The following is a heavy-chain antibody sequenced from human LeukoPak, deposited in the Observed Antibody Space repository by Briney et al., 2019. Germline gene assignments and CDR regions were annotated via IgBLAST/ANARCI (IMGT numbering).Heavy chain of an antibody. Sequence: SETLSLTCTVSGVSISSYYWSWIRQPPGKGLEWIGYIYYSGSTNYNPSLKSRVTISVDTSKNQFSLKLSSVTAADTAVYYCARQHYYDSSGYYYVPPPFDYWGQGTLVTVSS. J-gene: IGHJ4*02. V-gene: IGHV4-59*08. D-gene: IGHD3-22*01. CDR1: GVSISSYY. CDR2: IYYSGST. CDR3: ARQHYYDSSGYYYVPPPFDY.